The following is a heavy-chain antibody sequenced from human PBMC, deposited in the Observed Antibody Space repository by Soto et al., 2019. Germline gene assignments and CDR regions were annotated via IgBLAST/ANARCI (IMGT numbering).Heavy chain of an antibody. Sequence: GGSLRLSCAASGFAFSGSAMHWVRQASGKGLEWVGRIRSKANSYATAYAASVKGRFTISRDDSKNTAYLQMNSLKTEDTAVYYCTSLEYSSSSPPMDVWGQGTTVTVSS. CDR2: IRSKANSYAT. CDR3: TSLEYSSSSPPMDV. V-gene: IGHV3-73*01. CDR1: GFAFSGSA. J-gene: IGHJ6*02. D-gene: IGHD6-6*01.